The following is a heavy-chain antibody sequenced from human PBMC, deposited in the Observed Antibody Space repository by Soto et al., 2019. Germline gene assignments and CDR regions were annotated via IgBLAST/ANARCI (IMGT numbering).Heavy chain of an antibody. Sequence: GASVKVSCKASGYTFTSYDINWVRQATGQGLEWMGWMNPNSGNTGYAQKFQGRVTMTRNTSISTAYMELSSLRSEDTAVYYCARDRSSQWLVNYYYGMDVWGQGTTVTVSS. CDR1: GYTFTSYD. D-gene: IGHD6-19*01. V-gene: IGHV1-8*01. CDR2: MNPNSGNT. CDR3: ARDRSSQWLVNYYYGMDV. J-gene: IGHJ6*02.